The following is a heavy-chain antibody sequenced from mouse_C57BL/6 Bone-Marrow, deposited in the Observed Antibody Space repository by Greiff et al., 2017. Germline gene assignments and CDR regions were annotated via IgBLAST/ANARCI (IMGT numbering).Heavy chain of an antibody. V-gene: IGHV1-81*01. CDR3: ARHGNYWYFDV. CDR1: GYTFTSYG. J-gene: IGHJ1*03. CDR2: IYPRSGNT. Sequence: QVQLQQSGAELARPGASVKLSCKASGYTFTSYGLSWVKQRTGQGLEWIGEIYPRSGNTYYNEKFKGKATLTADKSSSTAYMALRSLTSEDSAVYFCARHGNYWYFDVWGTGTTVTVSS. D-gene: IGHD2-1*01.